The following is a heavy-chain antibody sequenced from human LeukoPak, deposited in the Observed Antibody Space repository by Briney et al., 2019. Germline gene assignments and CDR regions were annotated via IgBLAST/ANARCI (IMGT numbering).Heavy chain of an antibody. D-gene: IGHD2-8*02. CDR2: INHSGST. CDR3: ARGAWWFDY. CDR1: GGSFSGYY. Sequence: SETLSLTCAVYGGSFSGYYWSWIRQPPGKGLEWIGEINHSGSTNYNPSLKSRVTISVDTSKNQFSLKLSSVTAADTAVYYCARGAWWFDYWGQGTLVTVSS. V-gene: IGHV4-34*01. J-gene: IGHJ4*02.